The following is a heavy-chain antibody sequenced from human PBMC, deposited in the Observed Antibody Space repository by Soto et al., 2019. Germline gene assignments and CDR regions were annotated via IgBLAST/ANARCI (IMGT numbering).Heavy chain of an antibody. Sequence: GGSLRLSCAASGFTFSSYSMNWVRQAPGKGLEWVSSISSSSSYIYYADSVKGRFTISRDNAKNSLYLQMNSLRAEDTAVYYCARGIMITFGGVIVMSYYMDVWGKGTTVTVSS. CDR3: ARGIMITFGGVIVMSYYMDV. D-gene: IGHD3-16*02. CDR1: GFTFSSYS. J-gene: IGHJ6*03. CDR2: ISSSSSYI. V-gene: IGHV3-21*01.